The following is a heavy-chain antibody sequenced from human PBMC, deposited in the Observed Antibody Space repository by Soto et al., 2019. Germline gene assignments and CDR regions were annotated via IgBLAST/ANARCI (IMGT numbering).Heavy chain of an antibody. D-gene: IGHD6-19*01. CDR2: IYHGGNT. V-gene: IGHV4-38-2*02. CDR3: ARVHVMVVAGSTFDY. CDR1: CYSIISGSS. J-gene: IGHJ4*01. Sequence: SETLSLTCTFSCYSIISGSSWAWIRQPPGKGPEWIASIYHGGNTFYNPSLKSRITISVDTSNNQFSLKLTSVTAADTAVYYCARVHVMVVAGSTFDYWGHGTLVTVSS.